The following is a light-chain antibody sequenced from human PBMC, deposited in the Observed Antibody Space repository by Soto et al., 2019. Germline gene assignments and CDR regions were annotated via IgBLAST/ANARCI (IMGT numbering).Light chain of an antibody. Sequence: EIVMTQSPATLSVSLGERVTLSCRASQSVSNYLAWYRQKPGQAPRLLIYDASDRATGIPARFSGSGSGTDFTLTISSLEPEDFAVYYCQQRSNWPPWTFGQGTKVEI. V-gene: IGKV3-11*01. J-gene: IGKJ1*01. CDR2: DAS. CDR1: QSVSNY. CDR3: QQRSNWPPWT.